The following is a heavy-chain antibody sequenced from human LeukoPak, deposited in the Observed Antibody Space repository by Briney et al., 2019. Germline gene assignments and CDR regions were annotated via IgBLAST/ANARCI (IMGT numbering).Heavy chain of an antibody. CDR1: GGSISSYY. Sequence: PSETLSLTCTVSGGSISSYYWSWIRQPAGKGLEWIGRIYTSGSTNYNPSLKSRVTMSVDTSKNQFSLKPSSVTAADTAVYYCAMIAVAGNPDYFDYWGQGTLVTVSS. J-gene: IGHJ4*02. D-gene: IGHD6-19*01. V-gene: IGHV4-4*07. CDR2: IYTSGST. CDR3: AMIAVAGNPDYFDY.